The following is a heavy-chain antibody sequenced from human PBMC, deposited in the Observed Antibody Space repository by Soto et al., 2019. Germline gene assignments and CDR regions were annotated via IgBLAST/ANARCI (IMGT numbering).Heavy chain of an antibody. D-gene: IGHD3-16*01. CDR3: ARDNYDKGNNKYGMDV. Sequence: PGGSLRLSCATSGFRFSDHYMDWVRQAPGGGLEWVGRIRNRVDSYTTEYAASVRGRFTVSRDDSKNSVFLQMNSLRAEDTAVYYCARDNYDKGNNKYGMDVWGQGTTVTVS. CDR2: IRNRVDSYTT. CDR1: GFRFSDHY. V-gene: IGHV3-72*01. J-gene: IGHJ6*02.